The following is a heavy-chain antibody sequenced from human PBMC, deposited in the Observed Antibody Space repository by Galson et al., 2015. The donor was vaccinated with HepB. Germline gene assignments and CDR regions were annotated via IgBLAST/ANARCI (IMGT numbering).Heavy chain of an antibody. Sequence: SLRLSCAASGFTFSSYSMNWVRQAPGKGLEWVSYISSSSSTIYYADSVKGRFTISRDNAKNSLYLQMNSLRDEDTAVYYCARGEDIVVVPAAYNWLDPWGQGTLVTVSS. J-gene: IGHJ5*02. CDR3: ARGEDIVVVPAAYNWLDP. CDR2: ISSSSSTI. CDR1: GFTFSSYS. V-gene: IGHV3-48*02. D-gene: IGHD2-2*01.